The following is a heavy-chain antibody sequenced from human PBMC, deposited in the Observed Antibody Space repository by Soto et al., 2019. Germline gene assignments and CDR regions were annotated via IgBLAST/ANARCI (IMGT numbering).Heavy chain of an antibody. D-gene: IGHD5-18*01. Sequence: QVQLQESGPGLVKPSQTLSLTCTVSGGSISSGGYYWTWMRQLPGKGLEWVGNIFYSGTTYYNPSLKGLXTXSLXTSKTQFSLKLSSVTAADTAVYYCARLAPEHSYSYSRDIDVWGQGTTVTVSS. CDR1: GGSISSGGYY. V-gene: IGHV4-31*01. CDR2: IFYSGTT. J-gene: IGHJ6*02. CDR3: ARLAPEHSYSYSRDIDV.